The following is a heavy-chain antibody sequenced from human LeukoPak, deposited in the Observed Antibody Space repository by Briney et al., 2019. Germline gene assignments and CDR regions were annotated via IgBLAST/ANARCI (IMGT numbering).Heavy chain of an antibody. Sequence: GRSLRLSCAASGFTFSNYGMHWVRQAPGKGLEWVAVISYDGSTEQYSDSVKGRSTISRDNSKNTLYLQMDSLRPEDTAVYYCAKDYRRDAYNYYFDYWGQGTLVTLSS. V-gene: IGHV3-30*18. D-gene: IGHD5-24*01. CDR3: AKDYRRDAYNYYFDY. CDR1: GFTFSNYG. J-gene: IGHJ4*02. CDR2: ISYDGSTE.